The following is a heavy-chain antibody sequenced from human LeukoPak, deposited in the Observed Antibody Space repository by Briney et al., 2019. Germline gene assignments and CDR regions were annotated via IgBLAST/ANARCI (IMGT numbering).Heavy chain of an antibody. CDR2: IYWNGCST. CDR3: ARGIRFLEWLSGFDY. V-gene: IGHV3-20*04. D-gene: IGHD3-3*01. Sequence: PGGSLRLSCAASGFTFDDFGMSWGRQLPGERLVWVYGIYWNGCSTGYADSVKGRFTISRDNAKHSLYLQMDSLRGEDAGLYYCARGIRFLEWLSGFDYWGQGTLVTVSS. CDR1: GFTFDDFG. J-gene: IGHJ4*02.